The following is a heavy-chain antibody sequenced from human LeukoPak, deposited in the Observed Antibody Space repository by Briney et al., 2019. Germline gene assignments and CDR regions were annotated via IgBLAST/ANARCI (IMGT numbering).Heavy chain of an antibody. V-gene: IGHV1-18*01. Sequence: GASVKVSCKASGYTFTSYGVNWVRQAPGQGLEWMGWISAYNGNTNYAQKLQSRVTMTTDTSTSTAYMELRSLRSDDTAVYYCARVERSTSCFDYWGQGTLVAVSS. D-gene: IGHD2-2*01. CDR2: ISAYNGNT. CDR1: GYTFTSYG. J-gene: IGHJ4*02. CDR3: ARVERSTSCFDY.